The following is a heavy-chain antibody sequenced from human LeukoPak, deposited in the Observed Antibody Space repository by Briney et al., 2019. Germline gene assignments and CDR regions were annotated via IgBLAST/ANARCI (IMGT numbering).Heavy chain of an antibody. CDR2: ISYDASNK. CDR3: ARSPTTMVAATMLDY. V-gene: IGHV3-30*04. D-gene: IGHD2-15*01. J-gene: IGHJ4*02. CDR1: GFTFSNYA. Sequence: TGGSLRLSCAASGFTFSNYAMHWVRQAPGKGLGWVAVISYDASNKYYADSVKGRFTISRDNSKSTLYLQMNSLRAEDTAVYYCARSPTTMVAATMLDYWGQGTLVTVSS.